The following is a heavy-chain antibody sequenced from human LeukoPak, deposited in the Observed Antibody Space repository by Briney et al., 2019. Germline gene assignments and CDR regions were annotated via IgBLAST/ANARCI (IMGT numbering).Heavy chain of an antibody. CDR2: IYTSGST. CDR3: ARGWPNITMIVVVKRPGGFDY. D-gene: IGHD3-22*01. CDR1: SGSISSGSYY. J-gene: IGHJ4*02. Sequence: SETLSLTCTVSSGSISSGSYYRSWIRQPAGKGLEWIGRIYTSGSTNYNPALKTRVTITVDTSKYQFSLKLSSVTTAEKAVYYCARGWPNITMIVVVKRPGGFDYWGQGTLVTVSS. V-gene: IGHV4-61*02.